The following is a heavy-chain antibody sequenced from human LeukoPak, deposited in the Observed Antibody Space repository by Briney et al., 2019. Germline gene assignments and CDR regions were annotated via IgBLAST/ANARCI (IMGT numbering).Heavy chain of an antibody. D-gene: IGHD2-2*02. V-gene: IGHV4-4*07. Sequence: PETLSLTCTVSGGSISSYYWSWIRQPAGQGLEWIGRIYTSGSTNYNPSLKSRVTMSVDTSKNQCSLKLSYVTAADTAVYYCARDLIVVVPAAIPGVYYYYMDVWGKGTTVTVSS. J-gene: IGHJ6*03. CDR1: GGSISSYY. CDR3: ARDLIVVVPAAIPGVYYYYMDV. CDR2: IYTSGST.